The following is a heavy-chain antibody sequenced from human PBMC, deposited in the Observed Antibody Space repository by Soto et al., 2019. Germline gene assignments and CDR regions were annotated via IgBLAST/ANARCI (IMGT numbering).Heavy chain of an antibody. J-gene: IGHJ4*02. V-gene: IGHV1-18*01. CDR2: ISAHTGNT. Sequence: QIQLVQSGTEVKKPGASVKVSCKASGYTFSSFGLSWVRQAPGQGLEWVAWISAHTGNTNYAHKVQGRITMTTDTSSSTAYMELRSLRSDDTAIYYCARDGHDGSYYALDYWGQGTLVTVSS. CDR3: ARDGHDGSYYALDY. CDR1: GYTFSSFG. D-gene: IGHD1-26*01.